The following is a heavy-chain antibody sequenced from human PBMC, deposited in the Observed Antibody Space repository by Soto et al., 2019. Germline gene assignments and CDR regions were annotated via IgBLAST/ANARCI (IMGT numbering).Heavy chain of an antibody. J-gene: IGHJ4*02. Sequence: SETLSLTCTVSGGSISSSSYYWGWIRQPPGKGLEWIGSIYYSGSTYYNPSLKSRVTISVDTSKNQFSLKLSSVTAADTAVYYCARQSYYYGSGPYWGQGTLVTVSS. D-gene: IGHD3-10*01. CDR1: GGSISSSSYY. CDR3: ARQSYYYGSGPY. CDR2: IYYSGST. V-gene: IGHV4-39*01.